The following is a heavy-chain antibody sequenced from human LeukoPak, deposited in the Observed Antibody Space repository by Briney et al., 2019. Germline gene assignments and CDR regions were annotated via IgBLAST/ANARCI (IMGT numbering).Heavy chain of an antibody. Sequence: GGSLRLSCAASGFTFSSYEMNWVRQAPGKGLEWVSYISSSGSTKYYADSVKGRITISRDNAKKSMYLQMNSLRAEDTAVYYCARAFGSGSYSFWGQGTLVSVST. J-gene: IGHJ4*02. CDR1: GFTFSSYE. CDR3: ARAFGSGSYSF. V-gene: IGHV3-48*03. D-gene: IGHD3-10*01. CDR2: ISSSGSTK.